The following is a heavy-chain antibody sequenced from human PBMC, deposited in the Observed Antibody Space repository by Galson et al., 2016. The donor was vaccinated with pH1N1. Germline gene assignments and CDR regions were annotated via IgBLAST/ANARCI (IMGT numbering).Heavy chain of an antibody. CDR1: GGAISTGSYY. CDR3: ARDHYFGSGIHY. D-gene: IGHD3-10*01. V-gene: IGHV4-61*02. CDR2: FSISGGT. J-gene: IGHJ4*02. Sequence: TLSLTCTVSGGAISTGSYYWGWVRQPAGKGLEWIGRFSISGGTNYNSSLRSRVTISFDTSKNQFSLELTSVTAAATAVYYCARDHYFGSGIHYWGQGIQVTVS.